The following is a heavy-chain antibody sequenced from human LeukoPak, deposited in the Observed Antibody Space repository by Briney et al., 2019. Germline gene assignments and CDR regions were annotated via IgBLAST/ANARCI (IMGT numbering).Heavy chain of an antibody. CDR1: GFTFSRYG. J-gene: IGHJ4*02. CDR2: IRYDGSNK. D-gene: IGHD3-10*01. V-gene: IGHV3-30*02. CDR3: AKGGDRGALWYTFDY. Sequence: GGSLRLSCAASGFTFSRYGMHWVRQAPGKGLEWVAFIRYDGSNKYYADSVKGRFTISRDNSKNTLYLQMNSLRAEDTAVYYCAKGGDRGALWYTFDYWGQGTLVTVSS.